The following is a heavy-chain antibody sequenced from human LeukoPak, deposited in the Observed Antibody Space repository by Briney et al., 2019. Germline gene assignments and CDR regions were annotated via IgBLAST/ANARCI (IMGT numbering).Heavy chain of an antibody. CDR2: ITSSSDR. Sequence: GGSLRLSCAASGFTFNSYSMNWVRQAPGKGLEWVSSITSSSDRYYADSVKGRFTISRDNAKNSLYLQMNSLRAEDTAVYYCARGHWGFDYWGQGILVTVSS. J-gene: IGHJ4*02. CDR1: GFTFNSYS. V-gene: IGHV3-21*01. CDR3: ARGHWGFDY. D-gene: IGHD3-16*01.